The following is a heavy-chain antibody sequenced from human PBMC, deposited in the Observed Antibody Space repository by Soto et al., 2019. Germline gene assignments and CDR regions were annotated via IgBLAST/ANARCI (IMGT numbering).Heavy chain of an antibody. V-gene: IGHV1-18*01. Sequence: RASVKVSCKASGYTFTSYGISWVRQAPGQGLEWMGWISAYNGNTNYAQKLQGRVTMTTDTSTSTAYMELRSLRSDDTAVYYCARDRYTYYYDSSGYDYWGQGTLVTVSS. CDR3: ARDRYTYYYDSSGYDY. CDR2: ISAYNGNT. J-gene: IGHJ4*02. D-gene: IGHD3-22*01. CDR1: GYTFTSYG.